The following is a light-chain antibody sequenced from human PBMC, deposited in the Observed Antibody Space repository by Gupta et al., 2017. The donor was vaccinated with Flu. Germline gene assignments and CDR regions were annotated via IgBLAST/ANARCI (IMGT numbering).Light chain of an antibody. Sequence: DIQMPSPASSLSASVGDRVTITCRASQDIRTWLAWYQQKPEKAPKFLIYAASNLQSGVPSRFSGSGSGTDFTLTISSLQPEDFAAYYCQQYNSFPLTFGGGTKVEIK. CDR1: QDIRTW. J-gene: IGKJ4*01. CDR2: AAS. CDR3: QQYNSFPLT. V-gene: IGKV1D-16*01.